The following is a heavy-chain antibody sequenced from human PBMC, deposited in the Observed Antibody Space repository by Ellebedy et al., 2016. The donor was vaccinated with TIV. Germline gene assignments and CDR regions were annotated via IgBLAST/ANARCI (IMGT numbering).Heavy chain of an antibody. D-gene: IGHD6-6*01. J-gene: IGHJ1*01. CDR2: INGYNGHT. CDR3: ARNRDGSSSSDFQH. CDR1: GYAFDTYG. V-gene: IGHV1-18*04. Sequence: AASVKVSCKASGYAFDTYGINWVRQAPGQGLEWMGWINGYNGHTKSAQKLQGRVTMTRDTSTSTAYMELRSLRSDDTAVYYCARNRDGSSSSDFQHWGPGTLVTVSS.